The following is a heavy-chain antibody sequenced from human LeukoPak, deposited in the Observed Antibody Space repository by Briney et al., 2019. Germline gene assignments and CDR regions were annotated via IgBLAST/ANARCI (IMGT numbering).Heavy chain of an antibody. V-gene: IGHV4-59*01. Sequence: SETLSLTCTVSGGSISSYYWSWIRQPPGKGLEWIGYIYYSGSTNYNPSLKSRVTISVDTSKNQFSLKLSSVTAADTAVYYCARDQLDSGWYGELDYWGQGTLVTVSS. CDR1: GGSISSYY. D-gene: IGHD6-19*01. CDR3: ARDQLDSGWYGELDY. J-gene: IGHJ4*02. CDR2: IYYSGST.